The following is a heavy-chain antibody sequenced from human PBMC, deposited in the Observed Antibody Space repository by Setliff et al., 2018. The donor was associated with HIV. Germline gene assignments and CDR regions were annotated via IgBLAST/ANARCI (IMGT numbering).Heavy chain of an antibody. J-gene: IGHJ4*02. V-gene: IGHV3-30*02. CDR2: ISSDGNYK. Sequence: GGSLRLSCAASGFIFSAYNMHWARQAPGKGLEWVTFISSDGNYKIYADSVKGRFTVSRDNSKNTVYLQVNSLRPEDTAVYYCARDERWSLDYWGQGTLVTVSS. CDR3: ARDERWSLDY. D-gene: IGHD2-8*01. CDR1: GFIFSAYN.